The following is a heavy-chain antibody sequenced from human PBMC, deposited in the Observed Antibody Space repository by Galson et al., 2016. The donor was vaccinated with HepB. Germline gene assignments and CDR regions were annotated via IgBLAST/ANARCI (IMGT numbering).Heavy chain of an antibody. CDR3: ARQRKVRRIAGPAPSPTYDWVDP. CDR2: IYYSGST. Sequence: SETLSLTCTVSGGSISSSSYYWGWIRQPPGKGLEWIGSIYYSGSTDYNPSLRRRGTISVDTSKNQFSLKVRSVTAADTAVYYCARQRKVRRIAGPAPSPTYDWVDPWGQGILVTVSS. J-gene: IGHJ5*02. V-gene: IGHV4-39*01. CDR1: GGSISSSSYY. D-gene: IGHD6-13*01.